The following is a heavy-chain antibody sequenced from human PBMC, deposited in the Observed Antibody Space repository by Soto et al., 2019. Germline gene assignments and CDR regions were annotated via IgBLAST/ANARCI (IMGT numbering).Heavy chain of an antibody. D-gene: IGHD6-19*01. V-gene: IGHV3-74*01. Sequence: GGSLRLSCAASGFTFDDYGMSWVRQAPGKGLVWVSRINSDGSSTSYADSVKGRFTISRDNAKNTLYLQMNSLRAEDTAVYYCAVAVAGPTAIGYWGQGTLVTVSS. CDR3: AVAVAGPTAIGY. CDR2: INSDGSST. J-gene: IGHJ4*02. CDR1: GFTFDDYG.